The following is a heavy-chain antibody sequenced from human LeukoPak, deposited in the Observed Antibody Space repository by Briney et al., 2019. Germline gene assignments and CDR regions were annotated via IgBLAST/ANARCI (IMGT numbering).Heavy chain of an antibody. CDR2: TTNKANSYTT. D-gene: IGHD5-12*01. Sequence: PSGGSLRLSCAASGFTFRDHYMGWARQAPGKGLEWVGRTTNKANSYTTEYAASVKGRFAISRDDSKNSLYLQMNSLKTEDTAVYYCAREGGYGLLDYWGQGTLVTVSS. CDR3: AREGGYGLLDY. J-gene: IGHJ4*02. CDR1: GFTFRDHY. V-gene: IGHV3-72*01.